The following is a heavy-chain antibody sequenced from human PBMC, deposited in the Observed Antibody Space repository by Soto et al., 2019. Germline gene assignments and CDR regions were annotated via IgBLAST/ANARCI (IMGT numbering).Heavy chain of an antibody. V-gene: IGHV2-26*01. CDR3: ARMEYNFWSGYIPQFDP. D-gene: IGHD3-3*01. CDR1: GFSLSNAXMG. Sequence: SGPTLVNATETLTLPCTVSGFSLSNAXMGVSWIRQPPGKALEWLAHIFSNDEKSYSTSLKSRLTISKDTSKSQVVLTMTNMDPVDTATYYCARMEYNFWSGYIPQFDPWGQGTLVTVSS. CDR2: IFSNDEK. J-gene: IGHJ5*02.